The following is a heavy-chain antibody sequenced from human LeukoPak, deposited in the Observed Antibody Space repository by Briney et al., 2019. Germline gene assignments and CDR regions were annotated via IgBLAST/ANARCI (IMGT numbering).Heavy chain of an antibody. CDR1: GGSISSYY. CDR2: IYTSGST. V-gene: IGHV4-4*07. J-gene: IGHJ4*02. Sequence: PSETPSLTCTVSGGSISSYYWSWIRQPAGKGLEWIGRIYTSGSTNYNPSLKSRVTMSVDTSKNQFSLKLSSVTAADTAVYYCAIGLGYCSSTSCYVYFDYWGQGTLVTVSS. D-gene: IGHD2-2*01. CDR3: AIGLGYCSSTSCYVYFDY.